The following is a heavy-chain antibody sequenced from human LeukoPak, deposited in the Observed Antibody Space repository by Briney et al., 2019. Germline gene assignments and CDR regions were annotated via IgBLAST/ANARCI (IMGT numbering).Heavy chain of an antibody. D-gene: IGHD2-15*01. CDR1: GFTFTPFTNFA. V-gene: IGHV3-23*01. CDR3: AKEQVVAATRFDY. J-gene: IGHJ4*02. CDR2: ISGTGDRT. Sequence: GGSLRLSSAASGFTFTPFTNFARSWVRQAPGEGLECVSVISGTGDRTYYADSVKGRFTISRDNSKNTLYLQMNSLRAEDTAVYYCAKEQVVAATRFDYWGQGTLVTVSS.